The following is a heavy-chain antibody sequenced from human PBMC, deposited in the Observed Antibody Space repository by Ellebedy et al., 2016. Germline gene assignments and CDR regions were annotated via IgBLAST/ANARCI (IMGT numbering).Heavy chain of an antibody. Sequence: SGPTLVKPTQTLTLTCTFSGFSLSTSGMCVSWIRQPPGKALEWLARIDWDDDKYYSTSLKTRLTISKATSKNQVVLTMTNMDPVDTATYYCARGRAYCSSTRCYAYFDYWGQGTLVTVSS. V-gene: IGHV2-70*11. CDR3: ARGRAYCSSTRCYAYFDY. D-gene: IGHD2-2*01. CDR1: GFSLSTSGMC. J-gene: IGHJ4*02. CDR2: IDWDDDK.